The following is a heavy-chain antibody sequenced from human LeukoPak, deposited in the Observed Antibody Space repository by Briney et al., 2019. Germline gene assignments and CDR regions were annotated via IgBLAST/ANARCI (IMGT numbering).Heavy chain of an antibody. CDR1: GFTFSSYS. Sequence: PGGSLRLSCTASGFTFSSYSMSWVRHAPGKGLQWVSGISGSGGSTDYADSVKGRFTISRDNSKNTLYLQMNSLRVEDTAVYYCAKDPGYQVVYCFDYWGQGTLVTVSS. V-gene: IGHV3-23*01. J-gene: IGHJ4*02. CDR2: ISGSGGST. D-gene: IGHD2-2*01. CDR3: AKDPGYQVVYCFDY.